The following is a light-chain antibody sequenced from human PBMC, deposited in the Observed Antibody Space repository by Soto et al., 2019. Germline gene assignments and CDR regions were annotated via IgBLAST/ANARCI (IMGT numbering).Light chain of an antibody. CDR1: QGLSSW. J-gene: IGKJ5*01. CDR2: AAS. CDR3: QQANIFPIT. Sequence: DLQLTQSPSSVSASVGDRVTITCRASQGLSSWLAWYQQKPGKAPKLRIYAASTLQSGVPSSFGGSGSGTDFTLTISSLQPEDFATYYCQQANIFPITFGQGTRLEIK. V-gene: IGKV1D-12*01.